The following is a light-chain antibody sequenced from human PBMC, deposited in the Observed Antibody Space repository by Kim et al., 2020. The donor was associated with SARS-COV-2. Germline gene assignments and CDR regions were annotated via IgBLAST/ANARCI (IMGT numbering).Light chain of an antibody. CDR2: GAS. CDR1: QRVGSN. J-gene: IGKJ1*01. CDR3: QQYNKWPWT. Sequence: CPGERATLSFRASQRVGSNFASYQQKPGQAPRLLIYGASTRATGIPARFSGSGSGAGFTLTNSSLQSEDFAVYYCQQYNKWPWTFGQGTKVDIK. V-gene: IGKV3-15*01.